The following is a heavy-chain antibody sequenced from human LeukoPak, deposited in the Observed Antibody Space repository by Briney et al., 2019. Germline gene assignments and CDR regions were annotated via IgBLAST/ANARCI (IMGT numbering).Heavy chain of an antibody. CDR2: IYSGGST. J-gene: IGHJ3*02. CDR3: AXXXLMVGVVKAFDI. CDR1: GFTVSSNY. V-gene: IGHV3-66*01. D-gene: IGHD3-3*01. Sequence: GGSLRLSCAASGFTVSSNYMSWVRQAPGKGLEWVSVIYSGGSTYYADSVKGRFTISRDNSKNTLYLQMNSLRAEDTAVYYCAXXXLMVGVVKAFDIWGQGTMVTVSS.